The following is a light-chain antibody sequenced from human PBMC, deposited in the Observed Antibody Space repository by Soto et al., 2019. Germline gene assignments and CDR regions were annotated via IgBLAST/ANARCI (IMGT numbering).Light chain of an antibody. J-gene: IGKJ2*01. CDR2: AAS. V-gene: IGKV1-17*01. CDR1: QGITKD. Sequence: DIQMTQSPSSLSASVGDRVSITCRASQGITKDLAWYQQKPGKAPKRLIYAASILQSGVPSRFSGSGSGTEFSLTISSLQPEDFATYYCLQHNSSPYTFGQGTRLEIK. CDR3: LQHNSSPYT.